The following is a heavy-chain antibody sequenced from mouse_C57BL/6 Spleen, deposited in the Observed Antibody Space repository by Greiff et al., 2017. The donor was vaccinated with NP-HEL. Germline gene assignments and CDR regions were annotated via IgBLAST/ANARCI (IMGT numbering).Heavy chain of an antibody. Sequence: VQLKQSGTVLARPGASVKMSCKTSGYTFTSYWMHWVKQRPGQGLEWIGAIYPGNSDTSYNQKFKGKATLTAVKSASTAYMELSSLTTEDSAVYYCTRLGDINYVGGIAYWGQGTLVTVSS. D-gene: IGHD2-5*01. CDR2: IYPGNSDT. J-gene: IGHJ3*01. V-gene: IGHV1-5*01. CDR3: TRLGDINYVGGIAY. CDR1: GYTFTSYW.